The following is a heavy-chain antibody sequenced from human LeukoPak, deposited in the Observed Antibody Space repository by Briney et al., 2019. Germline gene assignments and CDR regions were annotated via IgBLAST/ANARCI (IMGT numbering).Heavy chain of an antibody. CDR3: ASQRIAVAIDY. Sequence: SETLSLTCTVSGGSISDYYWNWIRQPPGKGLEWIGYIYYSGTTKYNPSLESRVTISVDTSKNQFSLKLSSVTAADTAVYYCASQRIAVAIDYWGQGTLVTVSS. D-gene: IGHD6-19*01. J-gene: IGHJ4*02. CDR1: GGSISDYY. V-gene: IGHV4-59*12. CDR2: IYYSGTT.